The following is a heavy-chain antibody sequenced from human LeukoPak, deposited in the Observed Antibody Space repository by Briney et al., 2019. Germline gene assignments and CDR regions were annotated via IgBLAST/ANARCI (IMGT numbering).Heavy chain of an antibody. V-gene: IGHV1-8*01. CDR2: MNPNSGNT. CDR1: GYTFTSYD. Sequence: ASVKVSCKASGYTFTSYDINWVRQATGQGLEWMGWMNPNSGNTGYAQKFQGRVTMTRNTSISTAYMELSSLRSEDTAVYYCARGRKNSGWYDYYYMDVWGKGTTVTVSS. D-gene: IGHD6-19*01. J-gene: IGHJ6*03. CDR3: ARGRKNSGWYDYYYMDV.